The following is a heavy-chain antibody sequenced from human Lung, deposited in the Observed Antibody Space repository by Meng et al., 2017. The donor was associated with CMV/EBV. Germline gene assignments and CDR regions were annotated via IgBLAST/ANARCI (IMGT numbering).Heavy chain of an antibody. CDR2: ISYDGSNK. V-gene: IGHV3-30*04. J-gene: IGHJ4*02. CDR1: GFTFNSYA. D-gene: IGHD5-18*01. Sequence: GGSLRLXCAASGFTFNSYAMHWVRQAPGKGLEWVALISYDGSNKYYTDSVRGRFTISRDNSKNTLYLRMNSLRPEDTAVYYCAGSPSDIHLWSVFWGQGTLVTVSS. CDR3: AGSPSDIHLWSVF.